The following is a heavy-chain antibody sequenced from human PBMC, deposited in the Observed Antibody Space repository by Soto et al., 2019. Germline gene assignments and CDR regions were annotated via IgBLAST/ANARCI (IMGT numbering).Heavy chain of an antibody. CDR1: GFTFSNYV. CDR3: XXXXXXXXXXPGTFGY. CDR2: ISGSGGST. V-gene: IGHV3-23*01. J-gene: IGHJ4*02. D-gene: IGHD1-1*01. Sequence: EVQLLESGGGLAQPGGSLRLSCAASGFTFSNYVMSWVRQAPGKGLEWVSAISGSGGSTYYADSVKGRLTIXRDNSNNXXXXXXXXXXXXXXXXXXXXXXXXXXXXXPGTFGYWGQGTLVTVSS.